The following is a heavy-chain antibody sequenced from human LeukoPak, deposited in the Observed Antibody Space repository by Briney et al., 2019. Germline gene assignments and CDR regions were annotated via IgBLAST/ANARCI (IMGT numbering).Heavy chain of an antibody. V-gene: IGHV3-74*01. CDR2: INSDGSST. D-gene: IGHD5-18*01. J-gene: IGHJ3*02. CDR3: VRDGYSYGFMLAFDI. CDR1: GFTFSGYW. Sequence: GGSLRLSCAASGFTFSGYWMHWVRQAPGKGLVWVSRINSDGSSTSYADSVKGRFTISRDSAKNTLYLQMNSLRAEDTAVYYCVRDGYSYGFMLAFDIWGLGTRVTVSS.